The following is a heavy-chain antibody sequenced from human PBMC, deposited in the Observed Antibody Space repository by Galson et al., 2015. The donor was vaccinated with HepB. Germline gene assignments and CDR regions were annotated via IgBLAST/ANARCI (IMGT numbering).Heavy chain of an antibody. CDR2: TYYRAKWYN. V-gene: IGHV6-1*01. D-gene: IGHD6-19*01. CDR3: ARGSGQWLEFWYFDL. J-gene: IGHJ2*01. Sequence: CAISGDSVSSNSAAWNWIRQSPSRGLEWLGRTYYRAKWYNDYAVSVKSRITINPDTSKNQFSLQLNSVTPEDTAVYYCARGSGQWLEFWYFDLWGRGTLVTVSS. CDR1: GDSVSSNSAA.